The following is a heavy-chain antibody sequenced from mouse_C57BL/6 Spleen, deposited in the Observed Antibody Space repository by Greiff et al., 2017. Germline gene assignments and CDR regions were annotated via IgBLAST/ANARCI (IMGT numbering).Heavy chain of an antibody. Sequence: QVQLKQPGAELVRPGSSVKLSCKASGYTFTSYWMHWVKQRPIQGLEWIGNIDPSDSETHYNQKFKDKATLTVDKSSSTAYMQLSSLTSEDSAVYYCARAAVLLYYFDYWGQGTTLTVSS. J-gene: IGHJ2*01. CDR1: GYTFTSYW. CDR3: ARAAVLLYYFDY. CDR2: IDPSDSET. V-gene: IGHV1-52*01.